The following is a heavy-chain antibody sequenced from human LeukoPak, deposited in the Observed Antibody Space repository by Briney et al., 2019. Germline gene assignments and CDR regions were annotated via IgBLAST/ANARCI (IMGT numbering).Heavy chain of an antibody. CDR1: GGSISSGGYS. D-gene: IGHD4-17*01. CDR2: IYHSGST. CDR3: ARAQLSYGDYDGPYYFDY. V-gene: IGHV4-30-2*01. J-gene: IGHJ4*02. Sequence: SQTLSLTCAVSGGSISSGGYSWSWIRRPPGKGLEWIGYIYHSGSTNYNPSLKSRVTISVDRSKNQFSLKLSSVTAADTAVYYCARAQLSYGDYDGPYYFDYWGQGTLVTVSS.